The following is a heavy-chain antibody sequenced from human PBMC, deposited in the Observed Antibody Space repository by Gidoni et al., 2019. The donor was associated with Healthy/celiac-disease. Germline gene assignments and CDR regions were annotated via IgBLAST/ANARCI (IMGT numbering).Heavy chain of an antibody. D-gene: IGHD2-2*02. J-gene: IGHJ6*02. CDR3: AREKGDIVVVPAAISGTEIYYYGMDV. CDR2: IYYSGST. CDR1: GGSISGGDYY. Sequence: QVQLQESGPGLVKPSQTLSLTCTVSGGSISGGDYYWGWIRQHPGKGLEWIGYIYYSGSTYYNPSLRSRVTLSVDTSKNQFSLRLSSVTAADTAIYYCAREKGDIVVVPAAISGTEIYYYGMDVWGQGTTVTVSS. V-gene: IGHV4-31*03.